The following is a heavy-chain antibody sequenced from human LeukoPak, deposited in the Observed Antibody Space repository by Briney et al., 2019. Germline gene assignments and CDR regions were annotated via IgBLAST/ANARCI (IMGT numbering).Heavy chain of an antibody. Sequence: ASVKVSCKASGYRFTGYYIHWVRQAPGQGLEWMGWINPNSGGTNYAQKFQGRVTMTRDTSISTAYMELSRLRSDDTAVYYCARETIQYSSSSFDYWGQGTLVTVSS. CDR3: ARETIQYSSSSFDY. D-gene: IGHD6-6*01. CDR1: GYRFTGYY. V-gene: IGHV1-2*02. J-gene: IGHJ4*02. CDR2: INPNSGGT.